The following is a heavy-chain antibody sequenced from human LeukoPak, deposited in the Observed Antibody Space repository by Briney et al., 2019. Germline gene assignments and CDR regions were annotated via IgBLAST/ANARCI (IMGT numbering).Heavy chain of an antibody. Sequence: SETLSLTCTVSGGSISSYYWSWIRQPPGKGLEWIGYIYYSGSTNYNPSLKSRVTISVDTSKNQFSLKLSSVTAADTAVYYCAKVGALQAFDIWGQGTMVTVSS. CDR1: GGSISSYY. D-gene: IGHD1-26*01. V-gene: IGHV4-59*01. J-gene: IGHJ3*02. CDR3: AKVGALQAFDI. CDR2: IYYSGST.